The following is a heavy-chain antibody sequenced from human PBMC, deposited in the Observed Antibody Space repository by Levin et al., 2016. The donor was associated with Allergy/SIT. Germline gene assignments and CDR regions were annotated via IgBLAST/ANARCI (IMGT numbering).Heavy chain of an antibody. CDR3: ARVLNYYDSSGYSQDAFDI. CDR2: IIPILGIA. D-gene: IGHD3-22*01. Sequence: SVKVSCKASGGTFSSYAISWVRQAPGQGLEWMGRIIPILGIANYAQKFQGRVTITADKSTSTAYMELSSLRSEDTAVYYCARVLNYYDSSGYSQDAFDIWGQGTMVTVSS. V-gene: IGHV1-69*04. CDR1: GGTFSSYA. J-gene: IGHJ3*02.